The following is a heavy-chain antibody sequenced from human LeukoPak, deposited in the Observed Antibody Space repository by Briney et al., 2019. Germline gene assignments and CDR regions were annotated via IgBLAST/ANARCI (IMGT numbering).Heavy chain of an antibody. D-gene: IGHD3-22*01. Sequence: ASVKVSCKASGYTFTGYYMHWVRQAPGQGLEWMGWISPNSGGTNYAQKFQGRVTMTRDTSISTAYMELSSLRSDDTAVYYCATSSGYYVGYIRHWGQGTLVTVSS. CDR1: GYTFTGYY. V-gene: IGHV1-2*02. CDR2: ISPNSGGT. CDR3: ATSSGYYVGYIRH. J-gene: IGHJ1*01.